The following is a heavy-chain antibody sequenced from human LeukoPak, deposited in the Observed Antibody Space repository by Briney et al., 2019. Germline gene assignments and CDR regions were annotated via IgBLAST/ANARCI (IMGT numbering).Heavy chain of an antibody. CDR1: GFIFNTYA. CDR3: AKSGYFDSSGYKYYFDH. CDR2: ISGSGGST. D-gene: IGHD3-22*01. V-gene: IGHV3-23*01. Sequence: GGSLRLSCAASGFIFNTYAMSWVRQAQGRGLEWVSAISGSGGSTYYADSVKGRFTISRDNSKNTLDLQMNSLRAEETAIYYCAKSGYFDSSGYKYYFDHWGQGALVTVSS. J-gene: IGHJ4*02.